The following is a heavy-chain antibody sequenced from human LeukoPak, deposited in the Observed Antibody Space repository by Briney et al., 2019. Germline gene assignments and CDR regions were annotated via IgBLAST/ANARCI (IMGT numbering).Heavy chain of an antibody. CDR1: GFTFTSHS. Sequence: GGSLRLSRAASGFTFTSHSLDWVRQAPGKGLEWVSSITGSGSIQYADSVKGRFTISRDNAKNSLYLQMDGLRAEDTAVYYCVRDVIHSYFDIWGQGVLVTVSS. D-gene: IGHD2-21*01. V-gene: IGHV3-69-1*02. CDR2: ITGSGSI. J-gene: IGHJ4*02. CDR3: VRDVIHSYFDI.